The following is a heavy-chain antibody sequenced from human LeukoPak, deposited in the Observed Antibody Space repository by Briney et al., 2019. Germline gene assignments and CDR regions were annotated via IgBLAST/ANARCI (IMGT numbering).Heavy chain of an antibody. CDR2: IYTSGST. D-gene: IGHD1-26*01. J-gene: IGHJ3*02. V-gene: IGHV4-4*07. Sequence: SETLSLTCTVSGGSIGSYYWSWIRQPAGKGLEWIGRIYTSGSTNYNPSLKSRVTMSVDTSKNQFSLKLSSVTAADTAVYYCARIVGATTGPLDAFDIWGQGTMVTVSS. CDR1: GGSIGSYY. CDR3: ARIVGATTGPLDAFDI.